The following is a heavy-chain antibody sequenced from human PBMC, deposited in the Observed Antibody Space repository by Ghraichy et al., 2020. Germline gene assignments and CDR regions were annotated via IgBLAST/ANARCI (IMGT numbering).Heavy chain of an antibody. Sequence: ASVKVSCKASGYPFTSYYLHWVRQAPGQGLEWLGVINRSGGGTSSAEKFQGRITLTRDTSTRTCYMELSSLTSDDTGVYYCARGNGFEGYFDYWGQGSLVTVSS. J-gene: IGHJ4*02. CDR1: GYPFTSYY. CDR3: ARGNGFEGYFDY. D-gene: IGHD5-12*01. V-gene: IGHV1-46*01. CDR2: INRSGGGT.